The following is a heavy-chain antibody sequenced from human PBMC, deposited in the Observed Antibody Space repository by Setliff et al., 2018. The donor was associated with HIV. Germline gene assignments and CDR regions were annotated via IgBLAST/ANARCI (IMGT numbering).Heavy chain of an antibody. CDR3: ARGTKLVWGRWFDP. Sequence: LSLTCAVYGGSFSGYFWSWIRQSPRKRLEWIGELNDNGSTNYNPSLKSRVAISIDTSKNQFSLRLSSVTAADTAVYYCARGTKLVWGRWFDPWGQGTLVTVSS. V-gene: IGHV4-34*01. D-gene: IGHD6-6*01. CDR1: GGSFSGYF. J-gene: IGHJ5*02. CDR2: LNDNGST.